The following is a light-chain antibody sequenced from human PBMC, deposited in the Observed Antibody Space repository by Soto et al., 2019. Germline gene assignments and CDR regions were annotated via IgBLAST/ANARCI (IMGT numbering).Light chain of an antibody. CDR1: SSNIGNNA. CDR2: SNN. Sequence: QSVLTQPPSASGTPGQRVTISCSGSSSNIGNNAVNWFQQLPGTAPKLLIYSNNQRPSGVPDRFSGSKSGTSASLAISGLQSGDEADYYWAAWDDSLNGYVVFGGGTKLTVL. CDR3: AAWDDSLNGYVV. J-gene: IGLJ2*01. V-gene: IGLV1-44*01.